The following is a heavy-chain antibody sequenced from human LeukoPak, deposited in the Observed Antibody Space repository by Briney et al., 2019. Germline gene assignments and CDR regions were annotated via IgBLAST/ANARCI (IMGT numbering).Heavy chain of an antibody. Sequence: ASVKVSCKASGYTFTGYYMHWVRQAPGQGLEWMGWINPNSGGTNYAQKFQGRVTMTRDTSISTAYMELSRLRSDDTAVYYCARVVPAAPALDYWGQGTLVTVSS. V-gene: IGHV1-2*02. CDR2: INPNSGGT. CDR3: ARVVPAAPALDY. J-gene: IGHJ4*02. CDR1: GYTFTGYY. D-gene: IGHD2-2*01.